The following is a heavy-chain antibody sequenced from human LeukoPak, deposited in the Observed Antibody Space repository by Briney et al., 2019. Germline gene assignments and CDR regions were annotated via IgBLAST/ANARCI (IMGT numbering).Heavy chain of an antibody. CDR1: GFTFITYS. CDR3: ASGAVPPH. J-gene: IGHJ4*02. Sequence: GGSLRLSCVASGFTFITYSMNWVRQAPGKGLEWVSSISSSSSYIYYADSVKGRFTISRDNAKNSLYLQMNSLRVEDTAVYYCASGAVPPHWGQGTLVTVS. D-gene: IGHD3-16*01. CDR2: ISSSSSYI. V-gene: IGHV3-21*01.